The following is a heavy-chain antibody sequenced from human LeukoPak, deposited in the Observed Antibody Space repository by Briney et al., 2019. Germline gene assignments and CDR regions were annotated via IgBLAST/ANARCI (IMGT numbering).Heavy chain of an antibody. D-gene: IGHD6-19*01. J-gene: IGHJ4*02. V-gene: IGHV3-48*03. CDR1: GFTFSSYE. CDR3: ARHSSGWYPYDY. Sequence: GGSLRLSCAASGFTFSSYEMNWVRQAPGKGLEWVSYISSSGSTIYYADSVKGRFTISRDNAKNSLYLQMNSLRAEGTAVYYCARHSSGWYPYDYWGQGTLVTVSS. CDR2: ISSSGSTI.